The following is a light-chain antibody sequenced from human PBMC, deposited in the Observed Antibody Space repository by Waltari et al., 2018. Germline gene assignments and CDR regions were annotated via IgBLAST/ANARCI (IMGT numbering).Light chain of an antibody. CDR3: ASYTSGSTHVA. Sequence: QSALTQPASVSGSPGQSITISCTGTSSDIGAYHYVSWYQQFPGKAPKLIIYDVSKRRSWVSNRFSGSKSGDSASLTISGLQVDDEAHYHCASYTSGSTHVAFGGGTQVTVL. CDR2: DVS. V-gene: IGLV2-14*01. J-gene: IGLJ2*01. CDR1: SSDIGAYHY.